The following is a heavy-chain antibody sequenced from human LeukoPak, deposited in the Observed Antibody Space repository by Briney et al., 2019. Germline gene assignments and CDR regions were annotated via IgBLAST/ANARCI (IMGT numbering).Heavy chain of an antibody. CDR3: ARVGVGAVAGNYFDD. V-gene: IGHV3-53*04. CDR2: IYSGGGM. D-gene: IGHD6-19*01. J-gene: IGHJ4*02. CDR1: GFTFSNFP. Sequence: GGSLRLSCATSGFTFSNFPMTWIRQAPGKGLEWVSLIYSGGGMFYSDSVKGRFTISRHNSENTLYLQMNNLRAEDTAVYYCARVGVGAVAGNYFDDWGQGTLVTVSS.